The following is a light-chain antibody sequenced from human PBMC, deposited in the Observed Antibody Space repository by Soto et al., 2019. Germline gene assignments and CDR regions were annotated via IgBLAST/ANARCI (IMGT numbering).Light chain of an antibody. J-gene: IGLJ1*01. V-gene: IGLV2-14*01. CDR1: SSDVGGYNY. CDR2: EVS. CDR3: SSYTSSSGV. Sequence: QSALTQPASVSGSPGQSITISCTGTSSDVGGYNYVSWYQQHPGKAPKLMIYEVSNRPSGVSNRFSGSKSGNTASLTISGLQAEDEADYYCSSYTSSSGVFGTGTKGTVL.